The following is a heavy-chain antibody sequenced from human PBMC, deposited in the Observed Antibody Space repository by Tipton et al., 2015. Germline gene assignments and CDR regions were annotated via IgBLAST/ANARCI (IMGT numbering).Heavy chain of an antibody. J-gene: IGHJ4*01. CDR3: ARDSRLID. V-gene: IGHV1-3*01. CDR2: INPYSGNT. Sequence: QVQLVQSGPEVKRPGASVKVSCKGSEFIFTTYAIHWVRQAPGQRPEWMGWINPYSGNTKLSDKFQGRVTITGDTSANIVYLDLTSLTSEDTAVYYCARDSRLIDWGHGTLVTVSS. CDR1: EFIFTTYA.